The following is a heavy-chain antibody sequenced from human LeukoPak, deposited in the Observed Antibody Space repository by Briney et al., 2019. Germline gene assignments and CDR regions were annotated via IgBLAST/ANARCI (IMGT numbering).Heavy chain of an antibody. D-gene: IGHD2-2*02. CDR2: IYYSGST. J-gene: IGHJ4*02. Sequence: SETLSLTCTVSGGSISSGGYYWRWIRQHPGKGLEWIGYIYYSGSTYYNPSLKSRVTISVDTSKNQFSLKLSSVTAADTAVYYCARFRAAIGENFDYWGQGTLVTVSS. CDR1: GGSISSGGYY. V-gene: IGHV4-31*03. CDR3: ARFRAAIGENFDY.